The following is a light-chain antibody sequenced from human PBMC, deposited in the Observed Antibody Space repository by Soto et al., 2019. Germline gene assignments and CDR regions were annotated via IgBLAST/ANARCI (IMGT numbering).Light chain of an antibody. J-gene: IGKJ5*01. Sequence: DIQMTQSPSPLSGSVGDRATITCRASQTTSSWLAWYQQKPGKAPKLLIYKASTLKSGVPSRFSGSGSGTEFTLTISSLQPDDFATYYCQQYNSYPYTFGQGTRLEN. CDR3: QQYNSYPYT. CDR2: KAS. CDR1: QTTSSW. V-gene: IGKV1-5*03.